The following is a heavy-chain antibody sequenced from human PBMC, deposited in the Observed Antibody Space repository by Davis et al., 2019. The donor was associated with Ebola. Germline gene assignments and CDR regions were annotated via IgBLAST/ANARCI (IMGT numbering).Heavy chain of an antibody. CDR2: TYYSSKWYN. V-gene: IGHV6-1*01. CDR1: GDTVFGKNGA. D-gene: IGHD2-15*01. J-gene: IGHJ4*02. CDR3: ASGWWSRGIDY. Sequence: HSQTLSLTCAISGDTVFGKNGAWNWIRQSPSRGLEWLGRTYYSSKWYNDYAVSVKSRITINLDTSKNQFSLQLNSVTPEDTAVYYCASGWWSRGIDYWGLGSLVTVSS.